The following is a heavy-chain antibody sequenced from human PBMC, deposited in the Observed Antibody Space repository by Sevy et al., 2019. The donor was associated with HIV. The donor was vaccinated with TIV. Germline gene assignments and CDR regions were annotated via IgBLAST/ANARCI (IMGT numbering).Heavy chain of an antibody. Sequence: GGSLRLSCAASGLTFSTYSFNWVRQAPGKGLEWVSSISSTSTYIYYADSVKGRFTISRDNTKNSLYLQMTSLRAEDTAVYYCARGLELGYFDYWGLGTLVTVSS. CDR2: ISSTSTYI. J-gene: IGHJ4*02. CDR3: ARGLELGYFDY. CDR1: GLTFSTYS. D-gene: IGHD1-7*01. V-gene: IGHV3-21*01.